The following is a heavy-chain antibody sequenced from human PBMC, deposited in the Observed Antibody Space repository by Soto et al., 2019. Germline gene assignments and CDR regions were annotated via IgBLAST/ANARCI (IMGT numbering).Heavy chain of an antibody. CDR3: AKDLSAITMVRGVGY. CDR1: GFTFSSYA. Sequence: EVQLLESGGGLVQPGGSLRLSCAASGFTFSSYAMSWVRQAPGKGLDLVSAISGSGGSTYYADSVKGRFTISRDNSKNTLYLQMHSLRAEDTTVYYCAKDLSAITMVRGVGYWGQGTLVTVSS. J-gene: IGHJ4*02. V-gene: IGHV3-23*01. CDR2: ISGSGGST. D-gene: IGHD3-10*01.